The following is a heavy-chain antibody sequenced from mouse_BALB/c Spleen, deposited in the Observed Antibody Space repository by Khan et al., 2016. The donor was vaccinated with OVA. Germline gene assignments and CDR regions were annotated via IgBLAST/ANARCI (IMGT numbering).Heavy chain of an antibody. J-gene: IGHJ2*01. Sequence: VRLQQSGTVLARPGASVKMSCKASGYTFTSYWMHWIKQRPGQGLEWIGAIYPGNSDTNYNQRFQGKAKLTAVTSTSTAYMELNSLTKEDSAVYYGTRNGFGNYESWDYGGKGTTRTVSS. CDR3: TRNGFGNYESWDY. D-gene: IGHD2-1*01. CDR1: GYTFTSYW. V-gene: IGHV1-5*01. CDR2: IYPGNSDT.